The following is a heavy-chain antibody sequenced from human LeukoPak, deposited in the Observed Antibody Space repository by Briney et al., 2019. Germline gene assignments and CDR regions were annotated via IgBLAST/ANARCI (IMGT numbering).Heavy chain of an antibody. CDR1: GGSISSYY. V-gene: IGHV4-59*01. D-gene: IGHD6-19*01. CDR2: IYYSGST. Sequence: SETLSLTCTVSGGSISSYYWSWIRQPPGKGLEWIGYIYYSGSTNYNPSLKSRVTISVDTSKNQCSLKLSSVTAADTAVYYCARAHSSGCFDYWGQGTLVTVSS. J-gene: IGHJ4*02. CDR3: ARAHSSGCFDY.